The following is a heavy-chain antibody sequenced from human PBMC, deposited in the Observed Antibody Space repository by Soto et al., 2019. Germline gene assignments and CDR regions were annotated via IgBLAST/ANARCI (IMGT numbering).Heavy chain of an antibody. CDR3: AKGLYCGGDCYHDAYDI. V-gene: IGHV1-8*01. CDR2: MNPNSGNT. D-gene: IGHD2-21*01. J-gene: IGHJ3*02. CDR1: GYTYTIYY. Sequence: ASVKVSCKASGYTYTIYYINWVRQATGQGLEWMGWMNPNSGNTGYAQKFQGRVTMTRNTSISTAYMELSSLRSEDTAVYYCAKGLYCGGDCYHDAYDIWGQGTMVTVSS.